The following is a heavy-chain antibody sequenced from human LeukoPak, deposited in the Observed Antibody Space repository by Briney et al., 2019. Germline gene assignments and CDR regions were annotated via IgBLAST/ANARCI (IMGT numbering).Heavy chain of an antibody. Sequence: PGGSLRLSCAASGFTFSGSAIHWVRQASGKGLEWVGRIKSKANSYATAYAASVKGRFTISRDDSKNTAYLQMNSLKTEDTAVYYCTRHPTYYYDSSGRGVNWGQGTLVTVSS. J-gene: IGHJ4*02. V-gene: IGHV3-73*01. D-gene: IGHD3-22*01. CDR3: TRHPTYYYDSSGRGVN. CDR2: IKSKANSYAT. CDR1: GFTFSGSA.